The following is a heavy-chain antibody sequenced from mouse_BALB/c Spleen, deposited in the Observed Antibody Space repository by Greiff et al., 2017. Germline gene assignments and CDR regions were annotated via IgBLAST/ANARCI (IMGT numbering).Heavy chain of an antibody. D-gene: IGHD1-1*01. J-gene: IGHJ4*01. CDR1: GFSLTSYG. Sequence: QVQLQQSGPGLVAPSQSLSITCTVSGFSLTSYGVHWVRQPPGKGLEWLGVIWAGGSTNYNSALMSRLSISKDNSKSQVFLKMNSLQTDDTAMYYCARDQVTTVEKVGDAMDYWGQGTSVTVSS. CDR2: IWAGGST. CDR3: ARDQVTTVEKVGDAMDY. V-gene: IGHV2-9*02.